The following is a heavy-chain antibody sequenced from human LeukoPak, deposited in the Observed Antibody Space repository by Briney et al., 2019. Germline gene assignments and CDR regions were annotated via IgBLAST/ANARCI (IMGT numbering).Heavy chain of an antibody. V-gene: IGHV4-4*02. D-gene: IGHD3-16*01. CDR1: GGSISSSNW. CDR3: ARAGGFFSPFGY. Sequence: SGTLSLTCAVSGGSISSSNWWSWVRQHPGDGLEWIGYIYYSGSTYYNPSLKSRVTISIDTSKNHFSLKLSSVTAADTAVYYCARAGGFFSPFGYWGQGTLVTVSS. J-gene: IGHJ4*02. CDR2: IYYSGST.